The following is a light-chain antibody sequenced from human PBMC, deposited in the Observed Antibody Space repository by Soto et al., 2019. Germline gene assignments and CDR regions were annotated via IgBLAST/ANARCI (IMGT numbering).Light chain of an antibody. Sequence: QSVLTQPASVSGSPGQSITLSCTGTSSDVGSYNLVSWYQQHPGKAPKLMIYEGSKRPSGVSNRFSGSKSGNTASLTISGLQAEDEADYYCCSYAGSSTYGFGNGTKVTVL. CDR2: EGS. CDR1: SSDVGSYNL. CDR3: CSYAGSSTYG. J-gene: IGLJ1*01. V-gene: IGLV2-23*01.